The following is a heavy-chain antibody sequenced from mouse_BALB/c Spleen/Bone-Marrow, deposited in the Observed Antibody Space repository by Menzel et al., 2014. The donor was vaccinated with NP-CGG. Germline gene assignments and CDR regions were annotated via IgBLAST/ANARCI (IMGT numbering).Heavy chain of an antibody. CDR2: ILPGSGSS. D-gene: IGHD2-3*01. CDR3: TRWGWSFDY. J-gene: IGHJ2*01. V-gene: IGHV1-9*01. Sequence: QVHVKQSGAELMKPGASVKISCKATGYTFSSYWIEGVKQRPGHGLEWIGEILPGSGSSNYNEKFKGKATITADTSSNTAYMQLSSLTSEDSAVYYCTRWGWSFDYWGQGTTLTVSS. CDR1: GYTFSSYW.